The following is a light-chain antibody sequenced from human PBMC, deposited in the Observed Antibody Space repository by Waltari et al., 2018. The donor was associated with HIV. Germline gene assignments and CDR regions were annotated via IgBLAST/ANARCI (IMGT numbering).Light chain of an antibody. CDR1: QSISNW. CDR2: NAS. J-gene: IGKJ1*01. V-gene: IGKV1-5*03. CDR3: QQYKSYST. Sequence: DIQMTQSPSTLSASVGDRVTITCRASQSISNWLAWYQQKPGKAPKLPIYNASSLESGVPSRFSGSGSGTEFTLTISSLQADDFTTYYCQQYKSYSTFGQGTKVEIK.